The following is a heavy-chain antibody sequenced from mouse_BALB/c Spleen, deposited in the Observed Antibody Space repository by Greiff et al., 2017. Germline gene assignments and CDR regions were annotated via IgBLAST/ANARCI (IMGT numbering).Heavy chain of an antibody. CDR1: GFTFSSFG. V-gene: IGHV5-17*02. J-gene: IGHJ1*01. D-gene: IGHD1-1*01. CDR3: ARLLRGWYFDV. CDR2: ISSGSSTI. Sequence: EVQRVESGGGLVQPGGSRKLSCAASGFTFSSFGMHWVRQAPEKGLEWVAYISSGSSTIYYADTVKGRFTISRDNPKNTLFLQMTSLRSEDTAMYYCARLLRGWYFDVWGAGTTVTVSS.